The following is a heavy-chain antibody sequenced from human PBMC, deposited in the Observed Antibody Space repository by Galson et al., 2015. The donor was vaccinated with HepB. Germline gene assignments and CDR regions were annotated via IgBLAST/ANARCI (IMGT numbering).Heavy chain of an antibody. V-gene: IGHV3-30-3*01. D-gene: IGHD6-6*01. J-gene: IGHJ4*02. CDR1: GFTFSSYA. Sequence: SLRLSCAASGFTFSSYAMHWVRQAPGKGLEWVAVISYDGSNKYYADSVKGRFTISRDNSKNTLYLQMNSLRAEDTAVYYCARGRGYSSSSGFDYWGQGTLVTVSS. CDR3: ARGRGYSSSSGFDY. CDR2: ISYDGSNK.